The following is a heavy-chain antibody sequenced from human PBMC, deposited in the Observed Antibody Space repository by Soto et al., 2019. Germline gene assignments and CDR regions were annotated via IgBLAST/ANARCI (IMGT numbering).Heavy chain of an antibody. CDR1: GYTFSNYY. V-gene: IGHV1-46*01. Sequence: QVHLVQSGAEVKKPGASVTFPCKASGYTFSNYYMHWVRQAPGQGLEWVGIINPSGGGTTYAQNFQGRVTMTRDTSTSTIYMELNSLRSEDTAVYYCARGPKLADFGDRGYYGMDVWGHGTTVNVS. CDR2: INPSGGGT. CDR3: ARGPKLADFGDRGYYGMDV. J-gene: IGHJ6*02. D-gene: IGHD4-17*01.